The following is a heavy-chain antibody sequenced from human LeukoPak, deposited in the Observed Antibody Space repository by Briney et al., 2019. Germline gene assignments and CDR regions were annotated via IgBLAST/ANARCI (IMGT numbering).Heavy chain of an antibody. V-gene: IGHV1-46*01. CDR1: GYTFTSYY. CDR3: AREDGQLHAFDI. Sequence: ASVKVSCKASGYTFTSYYMHWVRQAPGQGLEWMGIINPSGGSTSYAQKFQGRVTMTRDTSTSTVYVELSSLRSEDTAVYYCAREDGQLHAFDIWGQGTMVTVSS. J-gene: IGHJ3*02. D-gene: IGHD5-18*01. CDR2: INPSGGST.